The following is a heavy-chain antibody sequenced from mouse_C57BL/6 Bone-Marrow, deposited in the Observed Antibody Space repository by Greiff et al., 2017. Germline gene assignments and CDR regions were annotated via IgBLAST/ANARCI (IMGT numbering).Heavy chain of an antibody. Sequence: EVKLEESGGGLVQPGGSMKLSCVASGFTFSNYWMNWVRQSPEKGLEWVAQIRLKSDNYATHYAESVKGRFTISRDDSKSSVYLQMNNLRAEDTGIYYCTGDYYDYDESRYFDVWGTGTTVTVSS. J-gene: IGHJ1*03. CDR1: GFTFSNYW. CDR3: TGDYYDYDESRYFDV. D-gene: IGHD2-4*01. V-gene: IGHV6-3*01. CDR2: IRLKSDNYAT.